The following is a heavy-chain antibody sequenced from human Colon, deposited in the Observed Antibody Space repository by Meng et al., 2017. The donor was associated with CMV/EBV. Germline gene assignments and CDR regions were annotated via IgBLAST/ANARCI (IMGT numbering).Heavy chain of an antibody. CDR3: AKVASRETYYDILTGPNYGMDV. CDR1: GFTFSSYA. CDR2: ISGSGGST. V-gene: IGHV3-23*01. J-gene: IGHJ6*02. D-gene: IGHD3-9*01. Sequence: GESLNISCAASGFTFSSYAMSWVRQAPGKGLEWVSAISGSGGSTYYADSVKGRFTISRDNSKNTLYLQMNSLRAEDTAVYYCAKVASRETYYDILTGPNYGMDVWGQGTTVTVSS.